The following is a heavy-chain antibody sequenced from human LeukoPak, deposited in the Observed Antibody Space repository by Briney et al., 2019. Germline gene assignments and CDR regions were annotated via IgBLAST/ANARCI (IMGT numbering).Heavy chain of an antibody. J-gene: IGHJ4*02. CDR1: GYTFTGYY. CDR3: ARDSYGGNWSLGY. Sequence: ASVKVSCKASGYTFTGYYIHWVRQAPGQGLEWMGWVNPNNGGTNYAQMFQGRVTMTRDTSISTAYMELSSPRSDDTAVYYCARDSYGGNWSLGYWGQGTLVTVSS. D-gene: IGHD4-23*01. CDR2: VNPNNGGT. V-gene: IGHV1-2*02.